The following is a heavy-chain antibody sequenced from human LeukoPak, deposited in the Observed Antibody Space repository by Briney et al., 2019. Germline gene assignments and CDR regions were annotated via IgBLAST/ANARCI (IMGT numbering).Heavy chain of an antibody. CDR2: ISATDDRT. D-gene: IGHD3-22*01. Sequence: GGSLRLSCAASGFTFSNYAMNWDRQAPGKGLEWVSGISATDDRTYYADSVRGRFTISRDNPKNTLYLQMNSLRAEDTALYYCAKDASSAYTFYFDFWGQGTLVTVSS. CDR3: AKDASSAYTFYFDF. J-gene: IGHJ4*02. V-gene: IGHV3-23*01. CDR1: GFTFSNYA.